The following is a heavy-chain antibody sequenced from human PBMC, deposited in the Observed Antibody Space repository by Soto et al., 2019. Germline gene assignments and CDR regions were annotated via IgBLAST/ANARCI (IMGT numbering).Heavy chain of an antibody. CDR3: ARDATLLAGAFDI. CDR2: VGSRSNTI. V-gene: IGHV3-48*02. Sequence: EVQLVESGGGLVQPGGSLRLSCATSGFTFSLYNMGWVRQAPGKGLEWVSYVGSRSNTIYHADSVKGRFTISRDNAKKSLYLQMNSLRDEDTAVYYCARDATLLAGAFDIWGQGTMVTVTS. D-gene: IGHD2-21*01. CDR1: GFTFSLYN. J-gene: IGHJ3*02.